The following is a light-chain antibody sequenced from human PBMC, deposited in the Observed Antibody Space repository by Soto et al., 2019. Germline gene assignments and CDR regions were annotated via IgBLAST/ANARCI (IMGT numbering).Light chain of an antibody. CDR1: QNINSW. CDR3: QQYSSYSLFT. J-gene: IGKJ2*01. V-gene: IGKV1-5*03. Sequence: DIQMTQSPSTLSASVGDRVTITCRASQNINSWLAWYQQKPGKAPKLLIYKTSYLESGVPSRFSGSGSGTEVTLTINCLQPDDFATYDCQQYSSYSLFTFGKGTRLEIK. CDR2: KTS.